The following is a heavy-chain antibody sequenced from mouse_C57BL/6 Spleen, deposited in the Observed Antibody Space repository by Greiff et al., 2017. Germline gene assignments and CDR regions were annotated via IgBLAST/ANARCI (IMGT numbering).Heavy chain of an antibody. D-gene: IGHD1-1*01. V-gene: IGHV10-3*01. CDR2: IRRKSSNYAS. CDR1: GFTFNTYA. Sequence: EVQLLESGGGLVQPKGSVKLSCAASGFTFNTYAMPWVHQGPGKGLEWVARIRRKSSNYASYYDDSVKDRFTISRDDSQSMLYLQMNNLKTADTAMYYCVRGGYYEGMDYWGQGTSVTVSS. J-gene: IGHJ4*01. CDR3: VRGGYYEGMDY.